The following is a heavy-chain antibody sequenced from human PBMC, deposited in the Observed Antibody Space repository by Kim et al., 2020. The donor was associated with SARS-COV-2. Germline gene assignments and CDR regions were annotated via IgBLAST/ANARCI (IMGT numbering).Heavy chain of an antibody. CDR1: GYTFTSYG. J-gene: IGHJ6*02. V-gene: IGHV1-18*01. D-gene: IGHD2-15*01. CDR3: ARDRVVVVAAMEAYYYYYGMDG. CDR2: ISAYNGNT. Sequence: ASVKVSCKASGYTFTSYGISWVRQAPGQGLEWMGWISAYNGNTNYAQKLQGRVTMTTDTSTSTAYMELRSLRSDDTAVYYCARDRVVVVAAMEAYYYYYGMDGWGQGTTVTVSS.